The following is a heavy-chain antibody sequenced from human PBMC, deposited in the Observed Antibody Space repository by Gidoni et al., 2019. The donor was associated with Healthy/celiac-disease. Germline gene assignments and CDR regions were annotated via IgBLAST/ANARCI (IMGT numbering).Heavy chain of an antibody. Sequence: QVQLQESGPGLVKPSQTLSLTCTVSGGSISSGSYYWSWIRQPAGKGLEWIGRIYTSGSTNYNPSLKSRVTISVDTSKNQFSLKLSSVTAADTAVYYCARENPLLWFGEQRGPLDYWGQGTLVTVSS. CDR1: GGSISSGSYY. CDR2: IYTSGST. V-gene: IGHV4-61*02. D-gene: IGHD3-10*01. J-gene: IGHJ4*02. CDR3: ARENPLLWFGEQRGPLDY.